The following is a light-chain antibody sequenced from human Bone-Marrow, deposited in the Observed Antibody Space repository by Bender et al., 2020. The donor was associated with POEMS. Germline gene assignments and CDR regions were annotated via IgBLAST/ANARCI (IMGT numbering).Light chain of an antibody. CDR1: SSDVGGYNY. J-gene: IGLJ3*02. V-gene: IGLV2-11*01. CDR2: DVN. CDR3: CSYAGSYTWV. Sequence: QSALTQPASVSGSPGQPVTISCTGTSSDVGGYNYVSWYQQHPGKAPKLMIFDVNKWPSGVPDRFSGSKSGNTASLTISGLQAEDEADYYCCSYAGSYTWVFGGGTKLTVL.